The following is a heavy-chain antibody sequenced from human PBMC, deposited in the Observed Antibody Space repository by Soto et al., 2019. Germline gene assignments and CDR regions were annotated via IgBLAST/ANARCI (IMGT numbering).Heavy chain of an antibody. CDR2: IIPIFGTA. V-gene: IGHV1-69*13. CDR3: ARISVGYYDSSGYSNNYYYYGMDV. J-gene: IGHJ6*02. CDR1: GGTFSSYA. Sequence: GASVKVSCKASGGTFSSYAISWVRQAPGQGLEWMGGIIPIFGTANYAQKFQGRVTITADESTSTAYMELSSLRSEDTAVYYCARISVGYYDSSGYSNNYYYYGMDVWGQGTTVTVSS. D-gene: IGHD3-22*01.